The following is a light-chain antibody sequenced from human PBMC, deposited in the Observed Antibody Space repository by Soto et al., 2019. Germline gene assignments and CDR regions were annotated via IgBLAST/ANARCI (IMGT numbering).Light chain of an antibody. CDR2: DTS. CDR1: QTVGSY. Sequence: EIVLTQSPATLSLSPGERATLSCRASQTVGSYLAWYQQKPGKAPRLLIYDTSSRATGIPARFSCGGSGTHFTLTISSLEPEDFAVYYCQQRTSWPPYTFGQGTKLEIK. J-gene: IGKJ2*01. CDR3: QQRTSWPPYT. V-gene: IGKV3-11*01.